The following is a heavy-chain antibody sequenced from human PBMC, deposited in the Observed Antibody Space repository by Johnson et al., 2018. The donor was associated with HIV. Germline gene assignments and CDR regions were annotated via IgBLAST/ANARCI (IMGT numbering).Heavy chain of an antibody. D-gene: IGHD4-17*01. CDR2: ISYYGSNK. J-gene: IGHJ3*02. CDR3: ARALTTDAFDI. V-gene: IGHV3-30-3*01. Sequence: QVQLVESGGGLVKPGGSLRLSCAASGFTFSSYAMHWVRQAPGKGLEWVAVISYYGSNKYYADSVKGRFTISRDNSKNTLYLQMNSLRAEDTALYYCARALTTDAFDIRGQGTMVTVSS. CDR1: GFTFSSYA.